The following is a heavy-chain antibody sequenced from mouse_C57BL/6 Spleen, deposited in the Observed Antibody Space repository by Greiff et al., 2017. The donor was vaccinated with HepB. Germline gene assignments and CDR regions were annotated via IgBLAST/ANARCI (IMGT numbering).Heavy chain of an antibody. D-gene: IGHD2-2*01. CDR3: GRHDGRYGYDSWFAY. CDR1: GYTFTEYT. CDR2: FYPGGGSI. V-gene: IGHV1-62-2*01. Sequence: QVQLKESGAELVKPGASVKLSCKASGYTFTEYTIHWVKQRSGQGLEWIGWFYPGGGSIKYNEKFKDKATLTADKSSSTVYMELSRLTSEDSAVYFCGRHDGRYGYDSWFAYWGQGTLVTVSA. J-gene: IGHJ3*01.